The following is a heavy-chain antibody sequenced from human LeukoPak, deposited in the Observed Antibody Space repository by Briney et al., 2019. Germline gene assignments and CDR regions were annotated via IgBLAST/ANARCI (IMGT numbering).Heavy chain of an antibody. Sequence: SETLSLTCSGSGGSISSYYWSWIRQPPGKGLEWIGYIYYSGSTNYNPSLKSRVTISVDTSKNQFSLKLSSVTAADTAVYYCARDTYYCSSTSCPYYYYYYMDVWGKGTTVTVSS. CDR2: IYYSGST. CDR1: GGSISSYY. CDR3: ARDTYYCSSTSCPYYYYYYMDV. D-gene: IGHD2-2*01. J-gene: IGHJ6*03. V-gene: IGHV4-59*01.